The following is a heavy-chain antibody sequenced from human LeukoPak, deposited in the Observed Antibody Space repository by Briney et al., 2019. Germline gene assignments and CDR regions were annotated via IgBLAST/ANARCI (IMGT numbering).Heavy chain of an antibody. CDR1: GFTFSSYS. CDR2: ISSSSSYI. V-gene: IGHV3-21*01. D-gene: IGHD6-13*01. J-gene: IGHJ5*02. Sequence: PGGSLRLSCAASGFTFSSYSMNWVRQAPGKGLEWVSSISSSSSYIYYADSVKGRFTISRDNAKNSLYLQMNSLRAEDTAVYYCAKEHFYSRNWFDPWGQGTLVTVSS. CDR3: AKEHFYSRNWFDP.